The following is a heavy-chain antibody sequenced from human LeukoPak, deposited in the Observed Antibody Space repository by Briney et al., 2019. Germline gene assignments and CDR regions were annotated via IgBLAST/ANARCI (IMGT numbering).Heavy chain of an antibody. CDR1: GFTFSSYG. Sequence: RPGGSLRLSCAASGFTFSSYGMHWVRQAPGKGLEWVAVIWYDGSNKYYADSVKGRFTISRDNSKNTLYLQMNSLRAEDTAVYYCASSYGDYGGDYWGQGTRVTVSS. V-gene: IGHV3-33*01. CDR2: IWYDGSNK. D-gene: IGHD4-17*01. J-gene: IGHJ4*02. CDR3: ASSYGDYGGDY.